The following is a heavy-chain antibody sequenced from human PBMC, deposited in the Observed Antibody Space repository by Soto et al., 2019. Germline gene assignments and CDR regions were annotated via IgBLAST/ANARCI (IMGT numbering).Heavy chain of an antibody. CDR2: ISAYNGNT. J-gene: IGHJ4*02. CDR1: GYTFTRYG. D-gene: IGHD2-21*02. V-gene: IGHV1-18*01. Sequence: ASVKVSCKASGYTFTRYGISWVRQAPGQGLEWMGWISAYNGNTNYAQKLQGRVTMTTDTSTSTAYMELRSLRSEDTAVYYCARLPGDFDYFDYWRQETLVTVSS. CDR3: ARLPGDFDYFDY.